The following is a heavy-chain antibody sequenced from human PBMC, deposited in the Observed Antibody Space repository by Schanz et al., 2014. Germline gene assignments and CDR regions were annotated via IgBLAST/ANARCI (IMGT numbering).Heavy chain of an antibody. CDR2: INPDSGDT. V-gene: IGHV1-18*01. D-gene: IGHD6-13*01. CDR1: GYTFTRSG. J-gene: IGHJ1*01. Sequence: QVQLVQSGGEVKTPGASVKVSCKASGYTFTRSGISWVRQAPGQGLEWMGWINPDSGDTNYVQNFQGRVTMTRDTSITTAYMDLSRLTSDDTAVYYCAGATYSSSWYGGSEYFQHWGQGTLVTVSS. CDR3: AGATYSSSWYGGSEYFQH.